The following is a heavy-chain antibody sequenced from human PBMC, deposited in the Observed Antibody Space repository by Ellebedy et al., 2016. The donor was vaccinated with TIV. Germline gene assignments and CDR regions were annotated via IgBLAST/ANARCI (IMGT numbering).Heavy chain of an antibody. V-gene: IGHV1-2*02. D-gene: IGHD4/OR15-4a*01. CDR1: GYVFTAYY. CDR3: ARVLRATSGMDV. J-gene: IGHJ6*02. CDR2: INPDSGGT. Sequence: ASVKVSCKTSGYVFTAYYIYWVRQAPGQGLEWMGWINPDSGGTNLPQKFQGRVTMTRDTSVNTAYMELSILQSDDTAVYYCARVLRATSGMDVWGQGTTVIVS.